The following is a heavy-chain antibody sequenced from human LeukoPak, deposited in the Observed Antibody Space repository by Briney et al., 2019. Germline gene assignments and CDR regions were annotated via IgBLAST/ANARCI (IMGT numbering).Heavy chain of an antibody. V-gene: IGHV4-59*12. CDR1: GVSINNYY. Sequence: QPSETLSLTCTVSGVSINNYYWNWIRQSPGEGLEWIGFISYTGNNKYNPSLRSRVTISLDTSKSQFSLKLSSVTAADTAVYYCARLSLKVLEWSPTKGKETHYFDYWGQGTLVPVSS. D-gene: IGHD3-3*01. J-gene: IGHJ4*02. CDR3: ARLSLKVLEWSPTKGKETHYFDY. CDR2: ISYTGNN.